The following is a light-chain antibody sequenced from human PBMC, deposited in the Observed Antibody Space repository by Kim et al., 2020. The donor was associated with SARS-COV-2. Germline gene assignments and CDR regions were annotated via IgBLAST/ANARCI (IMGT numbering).Light chain of an antibody. CDR2: GVS. CDR1: RGVTNNN. J-gene: IGKJ1*01. V-gene: IGKV3-20*01. Sequence: CPGNSATHTCRGIRGVTNNNLAWYKQELGQAPRLLIYGVSSSATGIPDRFSGSGSGTDFTLTINGLETEDFGVYYCQQYGNSTWTFGKGTKVDIK. CDR3: QQYGNSTWT.